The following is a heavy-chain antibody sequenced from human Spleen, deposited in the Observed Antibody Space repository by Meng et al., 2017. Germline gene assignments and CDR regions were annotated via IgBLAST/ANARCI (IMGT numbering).Heavy chain of an antibody. Sequence: EVQLVESGGGVVQPGGCLRLSCAASGFSFDDSAMHWVRQAPGKGLEWVSFITWDGGSTYYGDSVRGRFTISRDNSKNSLYLQMNSLRAGDTALYFCAKEGTGGLDPSGLGTLVTVSS. J-gene: IGHJ5*02. CDR1: GFSFDDSA. V-gene: IGHV3-43D*03. D-gene: IGHD2-8*02. CDR2: ITWDGGST. CDR3: AKEGTGGLDP.